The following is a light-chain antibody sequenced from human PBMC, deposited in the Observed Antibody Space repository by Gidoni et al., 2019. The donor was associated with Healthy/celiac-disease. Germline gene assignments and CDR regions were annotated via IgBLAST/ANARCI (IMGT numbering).Light chain of an antibody. J-gene: IGKJ5*01. CDR3: QQSYSTPPIT. CDR2: AAS. CDR1: QSISSY. V-gene: IGKV1-39*01. Sequence: DIQMPQSPSSLSASVGDRVTITCLASQSISSYLNWYQQKPGKAPKLLIYAASSLQSGVPSRCSGSGAGTDFTLTISSLQPEDFATYYCQQSYSTPPITFGQGTRLEIK.